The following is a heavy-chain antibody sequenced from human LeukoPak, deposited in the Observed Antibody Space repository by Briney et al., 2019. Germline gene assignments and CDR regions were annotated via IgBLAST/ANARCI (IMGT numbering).Heavy chain of an antibody. CDR1: GFTFSNAW. J-gene: IGHJ6*04. CDR3: TTDRGYSSSWRFRDV. D-gene: IGHD6-13*01. Sequence: GGSLRLSCAASGFTFSNAWMSWVRQAPGKGLEWVGRIKSKTDGGTTDYAAPVKGRFTISRDDSKNTLYLQMNSLKTEDTAVYYCTTDRGYSSSWRFRDVWGKGTTVTVSS. V-gene: IGHV3-15*01. CDR2: IKSKTDGGTT.